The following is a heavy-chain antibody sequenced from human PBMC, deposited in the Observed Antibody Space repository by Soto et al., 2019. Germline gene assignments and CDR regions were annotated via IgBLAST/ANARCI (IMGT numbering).Heavy chain of an antibody. Sequence: QVQLQESGPGLVKPSETLSLNCSVSGDAISRHYWSWIRQSPGKGLEWLGYFFHTGTALYNPSLRSRVTMSVDTSKNQFSLKLSSVLPADTVVYFCARNYGGNSQFFDLWGRGTLVTVSS. J-gene: IGHJ2*01. CDR3: ARNYGGNSQFFDL. D-gene: IGHD4-17*01. CDR2: FFHTGTA. CDR1: GDAISRHY. V-gene: IGHV4-59*11.